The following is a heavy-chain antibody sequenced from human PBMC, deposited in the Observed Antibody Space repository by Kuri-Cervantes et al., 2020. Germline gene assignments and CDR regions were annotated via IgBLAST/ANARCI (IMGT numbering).Heavy chain of an antibody. CDR3: ARGLCSSTSCYMDV. CDR1: GGSISSYY. J-gene: IGHJ6*03. CDR2: INHSGST. V-gene: IGHV4-34*01. D-gene: IGHD2-2*01. Sequence: ESLKISCTVSGGSISSYYWSWIRQPPGKGLEWIGEINHSGSTNYNPSLKSRVTISVDTSKNQFSLKLSSVTAADTAVYYCARGLCSSTSCYMDVWGKGTTVTVSS.